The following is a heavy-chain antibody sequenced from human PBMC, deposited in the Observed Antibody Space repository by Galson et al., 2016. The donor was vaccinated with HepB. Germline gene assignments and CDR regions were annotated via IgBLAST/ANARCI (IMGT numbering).Heavy chain of an antibody. CDR2: TYYRSKYYN. V-gene: IGHV6-1*01. CDR1: GDSVSSNSGA. D-gene: IGHD1-1*01. J-gene: IGHJ4*02. Sequence: CAISGDSVSSNSGAWNWIRQSPSRGPEWLGRTYYRSKYYNDYAVSVKSRITINPDTSKNQFSLQLNSVTPEDTAVCYCARAGGLNENFYFDYWGQGTLVTVSS. CDR3: ARAGGLNENFYFDY.